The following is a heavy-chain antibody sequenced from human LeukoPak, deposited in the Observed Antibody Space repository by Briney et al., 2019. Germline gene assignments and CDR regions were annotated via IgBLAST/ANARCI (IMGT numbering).Heavy chain of an antibody. CDR3: AKDFYSSSSPNDY. CDR1: GFTFSRYA. CDR2: ISGSGNSP. Sequence: PGGSLRLSCAASGFTFSRYAMSWVRQAPGKGLEWVSAISGSGNSPYYADSVKGRFTISRDNSKNTLYLQMDSLRAEDTAVYYCAKDFYSSSSPNDYWGQGTLVTVSS. V-gene: IGHV3-23*01. J-gene: IGHJ4*02. D-gene: IGHD6-6*01.